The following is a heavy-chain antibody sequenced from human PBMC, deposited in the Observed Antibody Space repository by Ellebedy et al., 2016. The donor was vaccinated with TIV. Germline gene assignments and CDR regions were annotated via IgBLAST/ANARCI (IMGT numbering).Heavy chain of an antibody. D-gene: IGHD2-2*02. CDR1: GFTFSSYA. V-gene: IGHV3-23*01. J-gene: IGHJ4*02. Sequence: PGGSLRLSCAASGFTFSSYAMSWVRQAPGKGLAWVSAITNSGGGTYYADSVKGRFTISRDNSKNTFYLHMNSLRAEDTAVYYCAKGYMNPFDYWGQGTLVTVSS. CDR2: ITNSGGGT. CDR3: AKGYMNPFDY.